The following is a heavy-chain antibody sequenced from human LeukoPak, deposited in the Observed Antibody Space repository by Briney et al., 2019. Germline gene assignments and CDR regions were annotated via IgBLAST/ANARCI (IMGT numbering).Heavy chain of an antibody. J-gene: IGHJ4*02. Sequence: ASVKVSCKASGYTFLAYYLHWVRQAPGQGLEWMGRINPNTGDTNYARKFQGRVSITRDTSINTAYMDLGRLTSDDTAMYYCARDLRFLEWLWGQGTLITVSS. CDR3: ARDLRFLEWL. V-gene: IGHV1-2*06. CDR1: GYTFLAYY. D-gene: IGHD3-3*01. CDR2: INPNTGDT.